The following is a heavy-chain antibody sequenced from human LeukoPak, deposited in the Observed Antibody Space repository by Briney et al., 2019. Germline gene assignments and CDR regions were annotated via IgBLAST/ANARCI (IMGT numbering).Heavy chain of an antibody. J-gene: IGHJ6*03. CDR2: INPSGGST. D-gene: IGHD3-22*01. CDR3: ARDEPGDYYYDSSGYSYMDV. V-gene: IGHV1-46*01. Sequence: ASVKVSCKASGYTFTSYYMHWVRRAPGQGPEWMGIINPSGGSTRNAQKFQGRVTMTRDTSTSTVYMELSSLRSEDTAVYYCARDEPGDYYYDSSGYSYMDVWGKGTTLTVSS. CDR1: GYTFTSYY.